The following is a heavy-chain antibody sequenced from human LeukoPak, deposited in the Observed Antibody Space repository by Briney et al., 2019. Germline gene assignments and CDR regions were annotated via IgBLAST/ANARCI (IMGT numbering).Heavy chain of an antibody. CDR1: GDSISSGDYS. CDR2: IFRSGHS. J-gene: IGHJ5*02. D-gene: IGHD3-10*01. CDR3: ARELWFVNAPGSWFDP. V-gene: IGHV4-30-2*01. Sequence: PSQTLSLTCAVSGDSISSGDYSWSWIRPPSGKGLEWGGYIFRSGHSFYNPSLKSRITISVDKSKNQFSLRLPSVTAADTAVYYCARELWFVNAPGSWFDPWGQGTLVTVSS.